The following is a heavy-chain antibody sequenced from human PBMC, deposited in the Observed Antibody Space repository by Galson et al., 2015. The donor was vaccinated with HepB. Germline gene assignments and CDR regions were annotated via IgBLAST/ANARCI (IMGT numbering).Heavy chain of an antibody. Sequence: SLRLSCAASGFTFSSYAMSWVRQAPGKGLEWVSAISGSGGSTYYADSVKGRFTISRDNSKNTLYLQMNSLRAEDTAVYYCAKCPTFGSVRYFDWLLTDYWGQGTLVTVSS. CDR2: ISGSGGST. D-gene: IGHD3-9*01. J-gene: IGHJ4*02. CDR1: GFTFSSYA. CDR3: AKCPTFGSVRYFDWLLTDY. V-gene: IGHV3-23*01.